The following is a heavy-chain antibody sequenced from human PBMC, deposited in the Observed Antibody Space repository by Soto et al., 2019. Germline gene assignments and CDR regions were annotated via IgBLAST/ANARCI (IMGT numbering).Heavy chain of an antibody. CDR2: IYDSGST. CDR1: GGSISSGPYS. V-gene: IGHV4-30-2*01. D-gene: IGHD2-8*01. CDR3: ARDGGVSGMDV. J-gene: IGHJ6*02. Sequence: PSETLSLTCTVSGGSISSGPYSWSWIRRPPGKGLEWIGYIYDSGSTYYNPSLKSRVTLSVDRSKNQFSLKLSSMTAADTAVYYCARDGGVSGMDVWGQGTTVTVSS.